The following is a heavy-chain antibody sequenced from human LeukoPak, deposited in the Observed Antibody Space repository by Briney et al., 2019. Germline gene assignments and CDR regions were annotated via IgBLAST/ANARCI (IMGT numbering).Heavy chain of an antibody. Sequence: GGSLRLSCAASGFTFSSYAMSWVRQAPGKGLEWVSAISGSGGSTYYADSVKGRFTISRDNSKNTLYLQMNSLRAEDTAVYYCAEDIVVVPAAPPWGYWGQGTLVTVSS. CDR1: GFTFSSYA. CDR2: ISGSGGST. D-gene: IGHD2-2*01. J-gene: IGHJ4*02. V-gene: IGHV3-23*01. CDR3: AEDIVVVPAAPPWGY.